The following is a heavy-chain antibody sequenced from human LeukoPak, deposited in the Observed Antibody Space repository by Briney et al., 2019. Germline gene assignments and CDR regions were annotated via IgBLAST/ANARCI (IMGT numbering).Heavy chain of an antibody. CDR1: GFTFTSYG. CDR3: ARDRSSSAREN. J-gene: IGHJ4*02. D-gene: IGHD6-13*01. Sequence: GASVKVSCKTSGFTFTSYGISWMRQAPGQGLEWVGWISGYNGNTNYAQKFQDRVTMTTDTSTSTAYMELRNLRSDDTAFYYCARDRSSSARENWGQGTLVTVSS. CDR2: ISGYNGNT. V-gene: IGHV1-18*01.